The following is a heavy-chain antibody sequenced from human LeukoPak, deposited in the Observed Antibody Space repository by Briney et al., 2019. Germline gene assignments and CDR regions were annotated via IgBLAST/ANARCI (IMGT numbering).Heavy chain of an antibody. V-gene: IGHV4-59*01. CDR2: IYYSGST. J-gene: IGHJ6*02. D-gene: IGHD1-26*01. Sequence: PLETLSLTCTVSGGSISDYYWSWIRQPPGKGLEWIGYIYYSGSTNYNPSLKSRVTISVDTSKNQFSLKLSSVTAADTAIYYCARTFSGSYYYYGMDVWGQGTTVTVSS. CDR1: GGSISDYY. CDR3: ARTFSGSYYYYGMDV.